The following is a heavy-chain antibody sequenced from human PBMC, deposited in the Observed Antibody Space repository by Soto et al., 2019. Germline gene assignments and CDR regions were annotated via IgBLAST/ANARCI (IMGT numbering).Heavy chain of an antibody. CDR2: IYYSGST. V-gene: IGHV4-59*12. CDR3: ARDGTCCSGGRCYGYYFDN. Sequence: PSETLSLTCTVSGGSISSYYWSWIRQPPGKGLEWIGYIYYSGSTNYNPSLKSRVTISRDNAKNTLYLQMNSLRAEDTAVYYCARDGTCCSGGRCYGYYFDNWGQGTLVTVSS. J-gene: IGHJ4*02. CDR1: GGSISSYY. D-gene: IGHD2-15*01.